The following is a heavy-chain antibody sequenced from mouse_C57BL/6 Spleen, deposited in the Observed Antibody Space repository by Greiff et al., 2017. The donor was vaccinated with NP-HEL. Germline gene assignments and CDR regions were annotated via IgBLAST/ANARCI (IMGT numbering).Heavy chain of an antibody. J-gene: IGHJ3*01. CDR3: ARSGYYDYDEGSWFAY. CDR1: GYTFTSYW. D-gene: IGHD2-4*01. V-gene: IGHV1-53*01. CDR2: INPSNGGT. Sequence: QVQLQQPGTELVKPGASVKPSCKASGYTFTSYWMHWVKQRPGQGLEWIGNINPSNGGTNYNEKFKSKATLTVDKSSSTAYMQLSSLTSEDSAVYYCARSGYYDYDEGSWFAYWGQGTLVTVSA.